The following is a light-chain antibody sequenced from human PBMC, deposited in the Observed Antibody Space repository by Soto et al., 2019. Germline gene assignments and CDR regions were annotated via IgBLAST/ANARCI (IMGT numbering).Light chain of an antibody. CDR3: QQSHSFPHT. CDR2: VAS. V-gene: IGKV1D-12*01. J-gene: IGKJ2*01. CDR1: QDIGTW. Sequence: DIQMTQSPSSVSSSIGDRVTVTCRAGQDIGTWLAWYQQKPGNAPNLMISVASKLESGVPSRFSGRGSWTHFTLTISSLQPEDLATYYCQQSHSFPHTFGQGTKLDIK.